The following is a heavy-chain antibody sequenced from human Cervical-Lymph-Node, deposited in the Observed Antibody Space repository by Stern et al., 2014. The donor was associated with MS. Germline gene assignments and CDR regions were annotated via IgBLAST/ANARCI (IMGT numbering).Heavy chain of an antibody. J-gene: IGHJ4*02. Sequence: QVQLQESGPGLVKPSETLSLTCTVSGGSISSYYWSWIRQPPGKGLEWIGDIYYSGSTNYNPSLKSRVTISVDTSKNQFSLKLSSVTAADTAVYYCARAEGEAVAPRPGRGDNYFDYWGQGTLVTVSS. CDR2: IYYSGST. D-gene: IGHD6-19*01. CDR3: ARAEGEAVAPRPGRGDNYFDY. V-gene: IGHV4-59*01. CDR1: GGSISSYY.